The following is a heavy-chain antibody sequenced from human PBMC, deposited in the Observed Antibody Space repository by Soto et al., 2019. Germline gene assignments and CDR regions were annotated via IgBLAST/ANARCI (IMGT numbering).Heavy chain of an antibody. CDR1: GGTFSSYA. Sequence: SVKVSCKASGGTFSSYAISWVRQAPGQGLEWMGGIIPIFGTANYAQKFQGRVTITADESTSTAYMELSSLRSEDTAVYYCARDLRSYDSSGYYRGFDYWGQGTLVTVSS. CDR2: IIPIFGTA. V-gene: IGHV1-69*13. CDR3: ARDLRSYDSSGYYRGFDY. D-gene: IGHD3-22*01. J-gene: IGHJ4*02.